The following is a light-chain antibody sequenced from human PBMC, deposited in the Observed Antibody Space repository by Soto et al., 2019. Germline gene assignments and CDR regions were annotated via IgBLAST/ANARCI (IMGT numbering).Light chain of an antibody. CDR1: QSVSSSY. CDR2: GAS. V-gene: IGKV3-20*01. Sequence: EILLTQSPGTLSLSPGEKATLSCRASQSVSSSYLAWYQQKPGQAPRLLIYGASSRATGIPDRFSGSGSGTDFTLTISRLEPEDFAVYYCQQYGNLPLTFGGGTKVDI. CDR3: QQYGNLPLT. J-gene: IGKJ4*01.